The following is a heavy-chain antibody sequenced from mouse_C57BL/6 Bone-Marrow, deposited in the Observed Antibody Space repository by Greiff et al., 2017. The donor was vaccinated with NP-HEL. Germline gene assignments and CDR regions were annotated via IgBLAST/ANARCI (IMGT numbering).Heavy chain of an antibody. V-gene: IGHV5-6*02. CDR3: ARRFFYYYGSSLFAY. CDR2: ISSGGSYT. J-gene: IGHJ3*01. Sequence: EVKLVESGGDLVKPGGSLKLSCAASGFTFSSYGMSWVRQTPDKRLEWVATISSGGSYTYYPDSVKGRFTISRDNAKNTLYLQMSSLKSEDTAMYYCARRFFYYYGSSLFAYWGQGTLVTVSA. D-gene: IGHD1-1*01. CDR1: GFTFSSYG.